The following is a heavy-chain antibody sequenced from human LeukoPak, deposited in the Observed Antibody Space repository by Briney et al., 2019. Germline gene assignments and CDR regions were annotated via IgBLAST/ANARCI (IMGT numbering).Heavy chain of an antibody. D-gene: IGHD3-3*01. CDR1: GGSISSYY. CDR2: IYYSGST. V-gene: IGHV4-59*01. CDR3: ARVSLRITIFGVVGDAFDI. Sequence: PSETLSLTCTVSGGSISSYYWSWIRQPPGKGLEWIGYIYYSGSTNYNPSLKSRVTISVDTSKNQFSLKLSSVTATDTAVYYCARVSLRITIFGVVGDAFDIWGQGTMVTVSS. J-gene: IGHJ3*02.